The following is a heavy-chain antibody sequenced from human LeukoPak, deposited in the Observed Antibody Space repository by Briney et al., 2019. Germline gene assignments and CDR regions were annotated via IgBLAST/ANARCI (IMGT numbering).Heavy chain of an antibody. D-gene: IGHD6-13*01. J-gene: IGHJ3*02. CDR3: ARHDAIAAGQNAFDI. CDR2: IYYTGST. Sequence: PSETLSLTCTVSGGSISSYYWSWIRQPPGKGLEWIAYIYYTGSTKYNPSLKSRVTISVDWSKNQLSLKLNSVTAADTAVYYCARHDAIAAGQNAFDIWGQGTTVTVSS. V-gene: IGHV4-59*08. CDR1: GGSISSYY.